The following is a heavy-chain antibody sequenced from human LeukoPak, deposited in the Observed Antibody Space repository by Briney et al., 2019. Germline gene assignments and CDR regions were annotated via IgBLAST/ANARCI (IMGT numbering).Heavy chain of an antibody. CDR3: AKEGVDTDFDY. CDR1: GFTFSTFA. Sequence: GGSLRLSCAASGFTFSTFAMIWVRQPPGKGLEWVSSIFPSGGEIHYADSVRGRFTISRDNSKSTLSLQMNSLRAEDTAVYYCAKEGVDTDFDYWGQGTLVTVSS. CDR2: IFPSGGEI. V-gene: IGHV3-23*01. J-gene: IGHJ4*02. D-gene: IGHD3/OR15-3a*01.